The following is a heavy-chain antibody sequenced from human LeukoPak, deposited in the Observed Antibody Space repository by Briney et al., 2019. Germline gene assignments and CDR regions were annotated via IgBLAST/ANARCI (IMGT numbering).Heavy chain of an antibody. CDR2: ISYSGTN. D-gene: IGHD7-27*01. V-gene: IGHV4-39*01. J-gene: IGHJ5*02. Sequence: KTSETLSLTCTVSGDSVSSSSYYWGWIRQPPGKGLEWIGSISYSGTNYNNPSLKSRVGISIDTSKNQFSVKLTSVTAADTAMYYCASLGTLRSWGQGTLVTVSS. CDR1: GDSVSSSSYY. CDR3: ASLGTLRS.